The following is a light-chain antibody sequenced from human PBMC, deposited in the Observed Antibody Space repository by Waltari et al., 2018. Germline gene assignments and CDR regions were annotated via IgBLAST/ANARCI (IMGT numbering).Light chain of an antibody. CDR3: QQLNSAIT. CDR2: AAS. CDR1: QGISSF. J-gene: IGKJ5*01. V-gene: IGKV1-9*01. Sequence: IQLTQSPSSLSASVGDRVTITCRASQGISSFLAWYQQKPGKAPKLLIYAASTLQSGVPSRFSGSGSGTDFTLTISSLQPEDVATYYCQQLNSAITFGQGTRLEIK.